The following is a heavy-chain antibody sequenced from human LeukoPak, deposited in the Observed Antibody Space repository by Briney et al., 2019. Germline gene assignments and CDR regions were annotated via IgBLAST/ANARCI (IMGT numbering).Heavy chain of an antibody. V-gene: IGHV4-59*08. CDR2: IYYSGST. J-gene: IGHJ6*03. Sequence: KPSETLSLTCTVSGGSISSYYWSWIRQPPGKGLEWIGYIYYSGSTNYNPSLKSRVTISVDTSKNQFSLKLSSVTAADTAVYYCARHLAFSYYYMDVWGKGTTVTVSS. CDR3: ARHLAFSYYYMDV. CDR1: GGSISSYY.